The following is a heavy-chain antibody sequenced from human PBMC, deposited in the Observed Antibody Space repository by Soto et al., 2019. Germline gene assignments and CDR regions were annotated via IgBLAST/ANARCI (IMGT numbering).Heavy chain of an antibody. CDR1: GNTFTTYA. CDR2: INDGTGGT. Sequence: QVQLVQSGAEVKMPGASVKVSCKASGNTFTTYAMHWVRQAPGHRLEWMGWINDGTGGTKYSQKFQGRVTITRDTSASTVYMELSSLRSEDTAVYYCARDRRPTYYFYYAMDVWGQGTRVIVSS. V-gene: IGHV1-3*01. J-gene: IGHJ6*02. CDR3: ARDRRPTYYFYYAMDV.